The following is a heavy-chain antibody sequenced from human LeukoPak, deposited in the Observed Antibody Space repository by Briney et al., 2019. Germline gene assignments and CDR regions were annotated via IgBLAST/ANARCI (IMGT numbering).Heavy chain of an antibody. Sequence: SVTVSCKASGGTFSIYAISWVRQAPGQGLGWVGRIIPILGIANYAQKFQGRVTITADKSTRTAYMELSSLGSEDTAVYYCARVEPHGGNSDYWGQGTLVTVSS. J-gene: IGHJ4*02. CDR1: GGTFSIYA. CDR2: IIPILGIA. V-gene: IGHV1-69*04. CDR3: ARVEPHGGNSDY. D-gene: IGHD2-15*01.